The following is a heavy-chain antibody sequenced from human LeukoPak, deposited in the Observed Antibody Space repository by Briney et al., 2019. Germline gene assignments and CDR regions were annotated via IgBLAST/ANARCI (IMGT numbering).Heavy chain of an antibody. CDR3: ARGLKITDTAHRYFDY. CDR1: GFTFSSYS. V-gene: IGHV3-21*01. CDR2: ISMSSSYI. Sequence: PGGSLRLCCAASGFTFSSYSMNWVRQAPGKGLEWVSSISMSSSYIYYADSVKGRFTISRDNAKNSLYLQMNSLRAEDTAVYYCARGLKITDTAHRYFDYWGQGTLVTVSS. D-gene: IGHD5-18*01. J-gene: IGHJ4*02.